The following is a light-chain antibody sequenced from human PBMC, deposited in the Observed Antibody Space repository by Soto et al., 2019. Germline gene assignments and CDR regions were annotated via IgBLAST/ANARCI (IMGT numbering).Light chain of an antibody. CDR3: SSDTSTSAVL. CDR2: EVS. J-gene: IGLJ2*01. V-gene: IGLV2-14*01. CDR1: SSDVGGYNY. Sequence: SVLTQPASVSGSPGQSITISCTGTSSDVGGYNYVSWYQQHPGKAPKLMIYEVSNRPSGVSNRFSGSKSGNTASLTISGLQAEDEADYYCSSDTSTSAVLFGGGTQRTVL.